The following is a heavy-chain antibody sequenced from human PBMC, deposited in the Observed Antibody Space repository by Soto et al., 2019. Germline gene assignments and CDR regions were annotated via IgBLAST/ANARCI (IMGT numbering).Heavy chain of an antibody. CDR1: GFTFSSYW. J-gene: IGHJ6*02. CDR2: IKQDGSEK. V-gene: IGHV3-7*03. D-gene: IGHD4-17*01. CDR3: ARDDYGDYYYYYGMDV. Sequence: GGSLRLSCAASGFTFSSYWMSWVRQAPGKGLEWVANIKQDGSEKYYVDSVKGRFTISRDNAKNSLYLQMNSLRAEDTAVYYCARDDYGDYYYYYGMDVWGQGTMVTVSS.